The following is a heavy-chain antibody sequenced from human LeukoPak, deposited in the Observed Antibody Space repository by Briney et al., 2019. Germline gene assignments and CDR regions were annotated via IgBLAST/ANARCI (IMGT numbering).Heavy chain of an antibody. CDR1: GFTFKTYW. Sequence: GGSLRLSCAASGFTFKTYWMHWVRQAPGKGLEWVSYISSSSSTIYYADSVKGRFTISRDNAKNSLYLQMNSLRDEDTAVYYCASAGSGLYWGQGTLVTVSS. CDR3: ASAGSGLY. V-gene: IGHV3-48*02. CDR2: ISSSSSTI. J-gene: IGHJ4*02. D-gene: IGHD6-19*01.